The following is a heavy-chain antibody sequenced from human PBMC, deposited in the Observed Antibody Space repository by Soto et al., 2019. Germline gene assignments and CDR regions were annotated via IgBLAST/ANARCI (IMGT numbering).Heavy chain of an antibody. CDR2: IYPGDSDT. D-gene: IGHD6-6*01. Sequence: PGESLEISCKGSGYSFTSYWIGWVRQMPGKGLEWMGIIYPGDSDTRYSPSFQGQVTISADKSISTAYLQWSSLKASDTAMYYCAGSIAARPRGYYYYGMDVWGQGTTVTVSS. J-gene: IGHJ6*02. CDR1: GYSFTSYW. CDR3: AGSIAARPRGYYYYGMDV. V-gene: IGHV5-51*01.